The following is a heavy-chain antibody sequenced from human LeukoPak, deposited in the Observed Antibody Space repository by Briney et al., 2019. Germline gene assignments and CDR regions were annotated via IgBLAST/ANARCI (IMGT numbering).Heavy chain of an antibody. CDR2: IYYSGST. D-gene: IGHD3-9*01. CDR3: ARSTLGKSYDNLTGYSLDYYYGMDV. CDR1: GGSISSYY. J-gene: IGHJ6*02. V-gene: IGHV4-59*01. Sequence: PSETLSLTCTVSGGSISSYYWSWIRQPPGKGLEWIGYIYYSGSTNYNPSLKSRVTISVDTSKNQFSLKLSSVTAADTAVYYCARSTLGKSYDNLTGYSLDYYYGMDVWGQGTTVTVSS.